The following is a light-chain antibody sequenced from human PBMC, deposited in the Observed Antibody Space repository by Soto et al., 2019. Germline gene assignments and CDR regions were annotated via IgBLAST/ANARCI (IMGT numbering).Light chain of an antibody. J-gene: IGLJ3*02. Sequence: QSALTQPASVSGSPGQSITISCTGTSSDVGAYNFVSWYQHHPGTAPKLMIYEVSNRPSGASNRFSGSKSGNTASLTISGLQTEDEADYYCDSYRGSNAWVFGGGTKLTVL. V-gene: IGLV2-14*01. CDR3: DSYRGSNAWV. CDR2: EVS. CDR1: SSDVGAYNF.